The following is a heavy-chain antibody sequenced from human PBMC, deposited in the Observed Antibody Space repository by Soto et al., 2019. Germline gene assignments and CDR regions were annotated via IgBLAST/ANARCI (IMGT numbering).Heavy chain of an antibody. D-gene: IGHD6-19*01. CDR3: AIGPRMWLAGGGY. J-gene: IGHJ4*02. CDR2: INHSGIT. Sequence: SETLSLTCAVYGGSFSGYYWSWIRQPPGKGLEWLGEINHSGITDYNPSLKGRITISIDTSKKQFSLKLNSVTAADTAVYYCAIGPRMWLAGGGYWGQGTQVT. V-gene: IGHV4-34*01. CDR1: GGSFSGYY.